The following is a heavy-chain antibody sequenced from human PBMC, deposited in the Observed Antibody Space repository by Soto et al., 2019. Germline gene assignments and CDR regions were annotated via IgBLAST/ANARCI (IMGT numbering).Heavy chain of an antibody. J-gene: IGHJ1*01. Sequence: ASVKVSCKASGYTFSRFTVHWVRQAPGQGLEWMGWINAGNGNTKHSQRFHDRVTITRDTFASTAYMELSDLRYEDTAVYYCARAVEYCSVGSWYTYFHYWGQGTLVTVSS. D-gene: IGHD2-15*01. CDR3: ARAVEYCSVGSWYTYFHY. V-gene: IGHV1-3*01. CDR2: INAGNGNT. CDR1: GYTFSRFT.